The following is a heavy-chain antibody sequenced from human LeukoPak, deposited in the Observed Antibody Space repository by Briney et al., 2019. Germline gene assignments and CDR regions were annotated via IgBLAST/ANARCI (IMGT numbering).Heavy chain of an antibody. V-gene: IGHV3-66*01. CDR2: IYSGGST. J-gene: IGHJ4*02. CDR3: AGEVTSHRLQD. Sequence: GGSLSLSCAASGFTVSSNYMSWVRPAPGKGLEWVSVIYSGGSTYYADSVKGRFTISRDNSKNTLYLQMSSLRAEDTAVYYCAGEVTSHRLQDWGQGTLVSVSS. D-gene: IGHD4-23*01. CDR1: GFTVSSNY.